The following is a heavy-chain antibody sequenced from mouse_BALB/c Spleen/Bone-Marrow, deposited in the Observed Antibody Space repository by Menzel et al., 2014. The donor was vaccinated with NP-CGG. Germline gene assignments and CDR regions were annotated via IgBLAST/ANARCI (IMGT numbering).Heavy chain of an antibody. Sequence: EVQVVESGGGLVQPGGSRKLSCAASGFTFSSFGMHWVRQAPEKGLEWVAYISSGSSTIYYADTVKGRITISRDNPKNSLCLQMTSLRSEDTAMYYCARSLLRLSYAMDYWGQGTSVTVSS. J-gene: IGHJ4*01. CDR1: GFTFSSFG. D-gene: IGHD1-2*01. V-gene: IGHV5-17*02. CDR3: ARSLLRLSYAMDY. CDR2: ISSGSSTI.